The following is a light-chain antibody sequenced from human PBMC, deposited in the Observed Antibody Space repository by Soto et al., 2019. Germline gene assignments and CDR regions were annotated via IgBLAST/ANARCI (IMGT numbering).Light chain of an antibody. CDR1: SSDIGAYNF. J-gene: IGLJ2*01. CDR2: DVN. V-gene: IGLV2-14*03. Sequence: SALTQPASVSGSPGQSITISCTGTSSDIGAYNFVSWYQQHPGKAPKLMLYDVNIRPSGVSNRFSGSKSGSTASLTISGLQADDEADYYCTSWTTSTTIIFGGGTKVTVL. CDR3: TSWTTSTTII.